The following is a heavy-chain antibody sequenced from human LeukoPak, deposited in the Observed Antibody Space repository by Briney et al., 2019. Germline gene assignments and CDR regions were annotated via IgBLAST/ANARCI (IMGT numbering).Heavy chain of an antibody. D-gene: IGHD4-23*01. V-gene: IGHV4-59*01. CDR3: ARGGGNQNWFDP. J-gene: IGHJ5*02. Sequence: SETLSLTWTVAGGSISSYYWSWIRQPQGKGRGWIGYIYSSGSTNYNPSLTSRVTISVDTSKNQFSLKLSSVTAADTAVYYCARGGGNQNWFDPWGQGTLVTVSS. CDR1: GGSISSYY. CDR2: IYSSGST.